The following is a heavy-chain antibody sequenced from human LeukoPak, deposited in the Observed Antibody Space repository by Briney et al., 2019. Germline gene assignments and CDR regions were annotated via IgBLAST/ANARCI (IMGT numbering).Heavy chain of an antibody. J-gene: IGHJ4*02. CDR1: GFTFSGYT. Sequence: PGRSLRLSCAGSGFTFSGYTIHWVRKAPGKGLGWVAVISYDGSSKYYADSVKGRFTISRDNYKNTLYLQMNSLRAEDTAVYCCAKASGWYAPFDYWGQGTLVTVSS. V-gene: IGHV3-30-3*01. CDR3: AKASGWYAPFDY. D-gene: IGHD6-19*01. CDR2: ISYDGSSK.